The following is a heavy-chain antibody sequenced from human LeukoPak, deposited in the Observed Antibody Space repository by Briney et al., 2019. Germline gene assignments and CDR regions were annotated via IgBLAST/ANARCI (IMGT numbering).Heavy chain of an antibody. CDR2: IRGSGGST. Sequence: GGSLRLSCAASGFTFSSYAMSWVRQAPGKGLEWVSAIRGSGGSTYYADSVKGRFTISRDNSKNTLYLQMNSLRAEDTAVYYCAIDMNYYESSDYHFDCWGQGTLVTVSS. CDR1: GFTFSSYA. CDR3: AIDMNYYESSDYHFDC. J-gene: IGHJ4*02. D-gene: IGHD3-22*01. V-gene: IGHV3-23*01.